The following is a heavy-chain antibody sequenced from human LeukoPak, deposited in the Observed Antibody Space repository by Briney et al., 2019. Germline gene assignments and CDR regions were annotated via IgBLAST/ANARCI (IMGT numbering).Heavy chain of an antibody. CDR3: ARASPTTNKGAYGWFDP. CDR2: IYTSGST. D-gene: IGHD1-14*01. CDR1: GGSISGYY. Sequence: PSETLSLTCTVSGGSISGYYWSRIRQPAGKGLEWIGRIYTSGSTNYNPSLKSRVTMSVDTSKNQFSLKLSSVTAADTAVYYCARASPTTNKGAYGWFDPWGQGTLATVSS. J-gene: IGHJ5*02. V-gene: IGHV4-4*07.